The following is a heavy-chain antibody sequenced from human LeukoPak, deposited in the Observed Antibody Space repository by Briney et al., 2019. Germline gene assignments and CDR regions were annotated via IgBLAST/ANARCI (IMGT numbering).Heavy chain of an antibody. D-gene: IGHD1-14*01. CDR2: IHPRRGDT. Sequence: ASVKVSCKTSGYSFTAFYIHWVRQAPGQGLEWMGWIHPRRGDTNYAQKFQGRVTMTRDTSISTAYMELSRLRSDDTAVYYCARVSLGIYWYYALWGRGTLVTVSS. CDR1: GYSFTAFY. J-gene: IGHJ2*01. CDR3: ARVSLGIYWYYAL. V-gene: IGHV1-2*02.